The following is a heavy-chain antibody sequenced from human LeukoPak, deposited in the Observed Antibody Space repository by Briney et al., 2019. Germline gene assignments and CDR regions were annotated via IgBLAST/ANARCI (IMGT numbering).Heavy chain of an antibody. CDR2: IIPIFGTA. D-gene: IGHD3-3*01. CDR1: GGTFSSYV. Sequence: SVKVSCKASGGTFSSYVISWVRQAPGQGLEWMGGIIPIFGTANYAQNFQGRVTITADDSTSTAYMALSTLRSEDTAVYYCARGSLRFLGGIDYWGQGTLVTVSS. CDR3: ARGSLRFLGGIDY. J-gene: IGHJ4*02. V-gene: IGHV1-69*01.